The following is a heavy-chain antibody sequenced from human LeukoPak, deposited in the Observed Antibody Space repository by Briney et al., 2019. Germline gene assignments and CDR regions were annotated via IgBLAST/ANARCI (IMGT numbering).Heavy chain of an antibody. V-gene: IGHV3-33*06. CDR2: IWYDGSNK. CDR1: GFTFSSYG. CDR3: AKSSPRQTTHYMDV. D-gene: IGHD4-17*01. Sequence: PGGSLRLSCAASGFTFSSYGVHWVRQAPGKGLGWVAVIWYDGSNKHYADSVKGRFTISRDNSKNTLYLQMNSLRAEDTAVYYCAKSSPRQTTHYMDVWGKGTTVTVSS. J-gene: IGHJ6*03.